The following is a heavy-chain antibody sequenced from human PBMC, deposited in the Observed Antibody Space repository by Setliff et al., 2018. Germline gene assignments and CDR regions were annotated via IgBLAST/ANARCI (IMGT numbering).Heavy chain of an antibody. V-gene: IGHV4-30-4*08. CDR1: GGSISSGDYY. D-gene: IGHD3-10*01. J-gene: IGHJ4*02. Sequence: SETLSLTCTVSGGSISSGDYYWSWIRQPPGKGLEWIGYIYYSGSTYYNPSLKSRVTISVDTSKNQFSLKLSSVTAADTAVYYCARGREELFPDHFDYWGQGTLVTVSS. CDR2: IYYSGST. CDR3: ARGREELFPDHFDY.